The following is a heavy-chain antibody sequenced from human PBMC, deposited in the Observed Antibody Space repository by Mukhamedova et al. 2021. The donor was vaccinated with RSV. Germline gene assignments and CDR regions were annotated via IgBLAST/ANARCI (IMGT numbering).Heavy chain of an antibody. Sequence: GLVWVSRITSDGSNTAYADSVKGRFTISRDNAKNTVYLQMNSLRAEDTAVYYCARVGNTYGYGYWGQGTLVTVSS. J-gene: IGHJ4*02. D-gene: IGHD5-18*01. CDR3: ARVGNTYGYGY. V-gene: IGHV3-74*01. CDR2: ITSDGSNT.